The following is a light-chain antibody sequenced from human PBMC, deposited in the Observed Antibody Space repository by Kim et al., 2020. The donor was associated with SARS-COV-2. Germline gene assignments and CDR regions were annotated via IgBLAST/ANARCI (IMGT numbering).Light chain of an antibody. CDR2: GAS. V-gene: IGKV3-15*01. Sequence: LSWAPGERATLSCRASQTISSKLAWYQQKPGQAPRLLIYGASTRATGIPARFSGSGSGTEFTLTIGGLQSEDFAVYYCQQYHNWYTFGQGTKLEI. CDR1: QTISSK. J-gene: IGKJ2*01. CDR3: QQYHNWYT.